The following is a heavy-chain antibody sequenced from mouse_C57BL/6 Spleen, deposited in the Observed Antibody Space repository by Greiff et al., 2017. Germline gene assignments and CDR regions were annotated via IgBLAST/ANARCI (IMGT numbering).Heavy chain of an antibody. CDR1: GYTFTGSW. Sequence: QVQLQQSGAELMKPGASVKLSCKATGYTFTGSWIEWVKQRPGHGLEWIGEIFTGSGSTNANEKFKGKARFTVDTSSNTAYMQLSSLTTEDSAIYYCARWGHYGSSFYWYFDVWGTGTTVTVSS. V-gene: IGHV1-9*01. CDR2: IFTGSGST. D-gene: IGHD1-1*01. CDR3: ARWGHYGSSFYWYFDV. J-gene: IGHJ1*03.